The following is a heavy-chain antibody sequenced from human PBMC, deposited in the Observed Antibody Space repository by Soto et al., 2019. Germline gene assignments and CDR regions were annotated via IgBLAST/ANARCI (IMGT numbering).Heavy chain of an antibody. V-gene: IGHV3-13*01. CDR1: GFTFSSYD. D-gene: IGHD3-10*01. J-gene: IGHJ6*02. Sequence: GGSLRLSCAASGFTFSSYDMHWVRQATGKGLEWVSAIGTAGDTYYPGSVKGRFTISRENAKNSLYLQMNSLRAEDTAVYYCARVYASQYYYYYGMDVWGQGTTVTVSS. CDR2: IGTAGDT. CDR3: ARVYASQYYYYYGMDV.